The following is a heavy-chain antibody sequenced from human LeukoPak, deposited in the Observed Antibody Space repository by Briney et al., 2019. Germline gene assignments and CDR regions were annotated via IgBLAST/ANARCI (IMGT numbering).Heavy chain of an antibody. Sequence: PGGSLRLSCAASGFTFSSYWMHRVRQAPGKGLAWVARIKRDGSVISYADSVKGRFTISRDNAKNTLYLQMNALRAEDTAVYYCARDMTVSSAAYYGMDVWGQGTTVTVSS. J-gene: IGHJ6*02. CDR3: ARDMTVSSAAYYGMDV. CDR1: GFTFSSYW. CDR2: IKRDGSVI. V-gene: IGHV3-74*01. D-gene: IGHD6-13*01.